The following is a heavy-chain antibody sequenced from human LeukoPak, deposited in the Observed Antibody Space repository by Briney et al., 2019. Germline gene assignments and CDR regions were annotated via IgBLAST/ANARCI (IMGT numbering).Heavy chain of an antibody. CDR1: GGSISSGSYS. V-gene: IGHV4-30-4*07. D-gene: IGHD3-3*01. CDR2: MFYTGNT. Sequence: SQTLSLTCAVSGGSISSGSYSWSWIPQPPGKGLEWIGYMFYTGNTYYNPSLKSRVTISVDTSKNQFSLKLSSVTAADTAVYYCARVGFKLRFLEWLTIGDRSWFDPWGQGTLVTVSS. J-gene: IGHJ5*02. CDR3: ARVGFKLRFLEWLTIGDRSWFDP.